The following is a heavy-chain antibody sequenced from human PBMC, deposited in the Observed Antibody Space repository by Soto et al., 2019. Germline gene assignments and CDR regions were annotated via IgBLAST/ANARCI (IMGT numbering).Heavy chain of an antibody. D-gene: IGHD2-2*01. J-gene: IGHJ4*02. CDR2: ISYDGSNK. CDR3: ARDVPPSDY. Sequence: PGGSLRLSCAASGFTFSSYARHWVRQAPGKGLEWVAVISYDGSNKYYADSVKGRFTISRDNSKNTLYLQMNSLRAEDTAVYYCARDVPPSDYWGQGTMVTVYS. CDR1: GFTFSSYA. V-gene: IGHV3-30-3*01.